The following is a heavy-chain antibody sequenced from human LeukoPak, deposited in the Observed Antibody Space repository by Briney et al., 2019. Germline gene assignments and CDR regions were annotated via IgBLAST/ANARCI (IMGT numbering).Heavy chain of an antibody. J-gene: IGHJ6*03. CDR3: ARLSGGDYFTYYYYYYMDV. V-gene: IGHV1-18*01. CDR2: ISAYNGNT. CDR1: GYTFTSYG. Sequence: ASVKVSCKASGYTFTSYGISWVRQAPGQGLEWMGWISAYNGNTNYAQKLQGRVTMTTDTSTSTAYMELRSLRSDDTAVYYCARLSGGDYFTYYYYYYMDVWGKGTTVTVSS. D-gene: IGHD4-17*01.